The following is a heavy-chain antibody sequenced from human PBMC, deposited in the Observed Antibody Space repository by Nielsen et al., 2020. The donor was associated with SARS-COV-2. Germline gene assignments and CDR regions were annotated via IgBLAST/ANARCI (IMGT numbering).Heavy chain of an antibody. Sequence: GESLKISCAASGFTFDDYTMHWVRQAPGKGLEWVSLISWDGGSTYYADSVKGRFTISRDNSKNSLYLQMNSLRTEDTALYYCAKDITDYGDYGYMDVWGKGTTVTVSS. CDR3: AKDITDYGDYGYMDV. CDR2: ISWDGGST. CDR1: GFTFDDYT. D-gene: IGHD4-17*01. V-gene: IGHV3-43*01. J-gene: IGHJ6*03.